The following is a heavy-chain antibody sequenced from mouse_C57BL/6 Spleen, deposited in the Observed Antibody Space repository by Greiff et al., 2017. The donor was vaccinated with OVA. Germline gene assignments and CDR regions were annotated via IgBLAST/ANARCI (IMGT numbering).Heavy chain of an antibody. CDR3: ARRYDGYPLYAMDY. CDR1: GYTFTSYW. V-gene: IGHV1-59*01. CDR2: IDPSDSYT. J-gene: IGHJ4*01. D-gene: IGHD2-3*01. Sequence: QVQLQQPGAELVRPGTSVKLSCKASGYTFTSYWMHWVKQRHGQGLEWIGVIDPSDSYTNYNQKFKGKATLTVDTSSSTAYMQLSSLTSEDSAVYYCARRYDGYPLYAMDYWGQGTSVTVSS.